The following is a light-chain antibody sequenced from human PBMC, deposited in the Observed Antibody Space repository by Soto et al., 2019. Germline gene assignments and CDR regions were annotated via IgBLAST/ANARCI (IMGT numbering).Light chain of an antibody. CDR3: NSYTSNNTYV. V-gene: IGLV1-40*01. Sequence: QSVLTQPPSVSGAPGQRVTISCTGSSSNIGAGYDVHWYQQLPGTAPKLLIYGNSNRPSGVSNRFSGSKSGNTASLTISGLRAEDEADYYCNSYTSNNTYVFGTGTKVTVL. CDR1: SSNIGAGYD. CDR2: GNS. J-gene: IGLJ1*01.